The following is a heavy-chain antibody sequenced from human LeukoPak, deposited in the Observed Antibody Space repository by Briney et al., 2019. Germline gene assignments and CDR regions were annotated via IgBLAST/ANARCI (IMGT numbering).Heavy chain of an antibody. CDR2: IWYDGSNK. V-gene: IGHV3-33*08. CDR1: GFTFSSYW. D-gene: IGHD6-19*01. Sequence: GGSLRLSCAASGFTFSSYWMNWVRQAPGKGLEWVAVIWYDGSNKYYADSVKGRFTISRDNSKNTLYLQMNSLRAEDTAVYYCARTGIAVAVDYYFDYWGQGTLVTASS. J-gene: IGHJ4*02. CDR3: ARTGIAVAVDYYFDY.